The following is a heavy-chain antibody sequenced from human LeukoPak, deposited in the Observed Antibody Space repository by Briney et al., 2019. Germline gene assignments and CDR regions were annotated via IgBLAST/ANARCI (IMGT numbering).Heavy chain of an antibody. Sequence: ASVKVSCKASGYTFTSYGISWVRQAPGQGLEWMGWISAYNGNTNYAQKLQGRVTMTTDTSTSTAYMELRSLRSDDTAVYYCAREGIAVAGTTTSGYYYYYMDVWGKGTTVTVSS. CDR3: AREGIAVAGTTTSGYYYYYMDV. J-gene: IGHJ6*03. V-gene: IGHV1-18*01. CDR1: GYTFTSYG. CDR2: ISAYNGNT. D-gene: IGHD6-19*01.